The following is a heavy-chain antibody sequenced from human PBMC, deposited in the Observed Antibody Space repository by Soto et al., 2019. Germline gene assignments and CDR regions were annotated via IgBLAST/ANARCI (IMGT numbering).Heavy chain of an antibody. Sequence: EVHLLESGGDLVQPGGSLRLSCAASGFTFSKFVMRWVRQTPGKGLEWVSTITETGGDTYYTDSVKGRFTISRDNSKNSLYVQMTSLRAEVTALYYCTKASPDRHHMDVWGQGTTVTVSS. V-gene: IGHV3-23*01. CDR1: GFTFSKFV. J-gene: IGHJ6*02. CDR3: TKASPDRHHMDV. CDR2: ITETGGDT.